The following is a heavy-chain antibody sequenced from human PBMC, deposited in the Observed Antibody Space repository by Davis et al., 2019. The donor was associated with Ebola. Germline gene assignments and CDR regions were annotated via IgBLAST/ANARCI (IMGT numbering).Heavy chain of an antibody. CDR3: ARFDYSDYYYFDN. J-gene: IGHJ4*02. D-gene: IGHD4-11*01. CDR1: GGSISNYY. V-gene: IGHV4-59*01. CDR2: IYNSGST. Sequence: SETLSLTCTVSGGSISNYYWPWIRQSPGKGLEWIGYIYNSGSTNYSPSLRSRVTISVDTSKNQFSLRLSSVTAADTAVYFCARFDYSDYYYFDNWGQGILVTVSS.